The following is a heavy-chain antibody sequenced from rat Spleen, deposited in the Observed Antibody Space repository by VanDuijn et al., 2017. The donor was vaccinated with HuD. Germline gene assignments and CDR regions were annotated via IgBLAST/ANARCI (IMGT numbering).Heavy chain of an antibody. D-gene: IGHD1-2*01. CDR1: GFSLTSYG. J-gene: IGHJ2*01. CDR3: ARVGYSSYIRYFDY. Sequence: QVQLKESGPGLVQPSQTLSLTCTVSGFSLTSYGVSWVRQPPGKGLEWIGAIWSGGSTDYSSALKSLLSITRDTSKSQVFLKMNSLQTEDTATYYCARVGYSSYIRYFDYWGQGVMVTVSS. V-gene: IGHV2-4*01. CDR2: IWSGGST.